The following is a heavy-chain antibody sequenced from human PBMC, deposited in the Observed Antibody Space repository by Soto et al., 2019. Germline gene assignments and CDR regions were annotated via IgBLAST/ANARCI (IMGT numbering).Heavy chain of an antibody. CDR3: ARIRQGGGAYIFDY. J-gene: IGHJ4*02. Sequence: ASVKVSCKASGYTFTSYDVNWVRQATGQGLEWMGWMNPNSVNTGYAQKFQGRVTMTRNTSISTAYMELSSLRSEDTAVYYCARIRQGGGAYIFDYWGQGTLVTVSS. CDR2: MNPNSVNT. CDR1: GYTFTSYD. V-gene: IGHV1-8*01. D-gene: IGHD2-15*01.